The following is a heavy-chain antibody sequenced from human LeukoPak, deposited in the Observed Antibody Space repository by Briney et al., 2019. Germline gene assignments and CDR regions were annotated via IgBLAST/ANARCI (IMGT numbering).Heavy chain of an antibody. CDR3: ARDSSAWLVCDY. CDR1: GYTFTCYY. D-gene: IGHD6-19*01. CDR2: INPNSGGT. J-gene: IGHJ4*02. Sequence: ASVEISFKASGYTFTCYYMHWVRPAPGQGLEWMGWINPNSGGTNYGQKFQGRVTMTRDTSISTAYMELSSLRSDDTAVYYCARDSSAWLVCDYWGQGTLVTVSS. V-gene: IGHV1-2*02.